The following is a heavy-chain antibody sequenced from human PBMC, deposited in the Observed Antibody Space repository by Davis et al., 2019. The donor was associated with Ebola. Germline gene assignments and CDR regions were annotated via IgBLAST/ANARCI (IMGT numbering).Heavy chain of an antibody. CDR1: GGSFSGYY. J-gene: IGHJ4*02. Sequence: PSETLSLTCAVYGGSFSGYYWSWIRQPPGKGLEWIGEINHNGSTNYNPSLKSRVTISVDTSKNQFSLKLSSVTAADTAVYYCASHSGSYPYYWGQGTLVTVSS. D-gene: IGHD1-26*01. CDR2: INHNGST. V-gene: IGHV4-34*01. CDR3: ASHSGSYPYY.